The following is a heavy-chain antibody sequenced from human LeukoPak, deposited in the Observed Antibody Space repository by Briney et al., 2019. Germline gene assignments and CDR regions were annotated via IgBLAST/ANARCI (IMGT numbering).Heavy chain of an antibody. CDR2: IDPNSGGT. J-gene: IGHJ4*02. CDR3: ARDQARTTTWYLYMNY. Sequence: ASVKVSCKASGYSFTGYYIHWVRQAPGQGAEWMGRIDPNSGGTNSAQKFQARVTLTRDTSIATVYMELSSLRSNDTAVYYCARDQARTTTWYLYMNYWGQGTLVTVSS. D-gene: IGHD3/OR15-3a*01. V-gene: IGHV1-2*06. CDR1: GYSFTGYY.